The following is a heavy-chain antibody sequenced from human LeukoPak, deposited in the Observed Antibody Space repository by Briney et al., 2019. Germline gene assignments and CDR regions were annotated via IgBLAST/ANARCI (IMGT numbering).Heavy chain of an antibody. J-gene: IGHJ4*02. D-gene: IGHD3-22*01. Sequence: PGGSLXLSCAASGFTFSSYGMHWVRQAPGKGLEWVAFIRYDGSKKYYADSVKGRFTISRDNTKNTLYMKKNSLRAEDTAVYYCAKLGYYYDSSGRDYWGQGPLVTVSS. V-gene: IGHV3-30*02. CDR2: IRYDGSKK. CDR3: AKLGYYYDSSGRDY. CDR1: GFTFSSYG.